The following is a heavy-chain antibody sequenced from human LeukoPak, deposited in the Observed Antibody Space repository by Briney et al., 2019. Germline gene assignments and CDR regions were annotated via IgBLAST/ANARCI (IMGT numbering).Heavy chain of an antibody. J-gene: IGHJ4*02. CDR1: GFTFDSYA. CDR3: ATTRPFYDSSGYFFDY. Sequence: GGSLRLSCTASGFTFDSYAMSWVRQAPGKGLEWVANIKQDGSEKYYVDSVKGRFTISRDNAKNSLYLQMNSLRAEDTAVYYCATTRPFYDSSGYFFDYWGQGTLVTVSS. CDR2: IKQDGSEK. V-gene: IGHV3-7*01. D-gene: IGHD3-22*01.